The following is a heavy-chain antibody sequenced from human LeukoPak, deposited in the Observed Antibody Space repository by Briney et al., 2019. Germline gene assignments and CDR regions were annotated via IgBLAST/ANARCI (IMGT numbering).Heavy chain of an antibody. Sequence: PGGSLRLSCAASGFTFRKYAMTWVRQAPGKGLEWVSGISGGGGSTYYADSVKGRFTISRDNSKNTLYLQMNSLRSEDTAVYYCATVALTGTKRNAFDIWGQGTMVTVSS. CDR2: ISGGGGST. CDR1: GFTFRKYA. CDR3: ATVALTGTKRNAFDI. V-gene: IGHV3-23*01. D-gene: IGHD1-7*01. J-gene: IGHJ3*02.